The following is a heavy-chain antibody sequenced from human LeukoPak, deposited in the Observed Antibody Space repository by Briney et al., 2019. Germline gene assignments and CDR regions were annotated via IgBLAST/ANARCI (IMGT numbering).Heavy chain of an antibody. CDR1: GFTFHDYA. D-gene: IGHD5-12*01. CDR2: NRWNRGCV. Sequence: PGRSLRLFCAASGFTFHDYAKQWARHAPAKGLEEGSGNRWNRGCVGNVDGVEGRFSISTNNTENSLYMQMNSLKAEDTALYYCSKDMSEAVATFTLDYWGQGTLVTVSS. CDR3: SKDMSEAVATFTLDY. V-gene: IGHV3-9*01. J-gene: IGHJ4*02.